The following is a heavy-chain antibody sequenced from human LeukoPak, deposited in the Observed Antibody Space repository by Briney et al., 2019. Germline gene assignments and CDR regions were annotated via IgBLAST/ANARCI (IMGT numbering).Heavy chain of an antibody. CDR2: ISGSGGST. V-gene: IGHV3-23*01. CDR3: AKVAHMVRGPSLVNY. Sequence: GGSLRLSCAASGFTFSSYAMGWVGLAPGKGLEWVSAISGSGGSTYYADSVKGRFTISRDNSKNTLYLQMNSLRAEDTAVYYCAKVAHMVRGPSLVNYWGQGTLVTVSS. CDR1: GFTFSSYA. D-gene: IGHD3-10*01. J-gene: IGHJ4*02.